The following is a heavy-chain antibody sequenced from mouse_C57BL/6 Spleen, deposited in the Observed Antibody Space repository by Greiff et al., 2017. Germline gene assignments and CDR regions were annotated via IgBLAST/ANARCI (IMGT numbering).Heavy chain of an antibody. J-gene: IGHJ3*01. CDR2: ISYDGSN. D-gene: IGHD3-3*01. V-gene: IGHV3-6*01. CDR1: GYSITSGYY. CDR3: ARGGDLGFAY. Sequence: EVQLQQSGPGLVKPSQSLSLTCSVTGYSITSGYYWNWIRQFPGNKLEWMGYISYDGSNNYNPSLKNRISITRDTSKNQFFLKLNSVTTEDTATYYCARGGDLGFAYWGQGTLVTVSA.